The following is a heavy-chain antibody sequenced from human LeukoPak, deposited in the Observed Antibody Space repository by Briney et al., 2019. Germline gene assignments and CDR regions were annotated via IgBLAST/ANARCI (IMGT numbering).Heavy chain of an antibody. CDR3: ARRGQMLFGIYYYYYMDV. V-gene: IGHV4-34*01. Sequence: KSSETLSLTCAVYGGSFSGYYWSWTRQPPGKGLDWIGEINHSGSTNYNPSLKSRVAISLDTSKNQFSLKLSSVTAADTAVYYCARRGQMLFGIYYYYYMDVWGKGTTVTVSS. J-gene: IGHJ6*03. CDR2: INHSGST. CDR1: GGSFSGYY. D-gene: IGHD2-2*01.